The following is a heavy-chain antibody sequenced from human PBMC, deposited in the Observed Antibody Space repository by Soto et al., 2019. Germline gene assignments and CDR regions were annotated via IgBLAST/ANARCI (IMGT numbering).Heavy chain of an antibody. D-gene: IGHD1-20*01. V-gene: IGHV2-5*02. Sequence: QITLKESGPTLVKPTQTLTLTCTFSGFSLSTHGIAVGWIRQPPGKALECLALIYGDDDKRYSPSLKNRLTITMDTSKNQVVLTMTNVDPVDTATYRCAYRLAYNMTWESGWFDPWGQGTLVTVSS. CDR3: AYRLAYNMTWESGWFDP. J-gene: IGHJ5*02. CDR1: GFSLSTHGIA. CDR2: IYGDDDK.